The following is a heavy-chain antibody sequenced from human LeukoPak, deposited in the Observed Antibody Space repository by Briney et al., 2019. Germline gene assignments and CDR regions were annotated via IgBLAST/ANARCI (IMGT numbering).Heavy chain of an antibody. CDR3: AKAEEEYYDSSGYSDY. CDR2: ISYDGSNK. V-gene: IGHV3-30*18. J-gene: IGHJ4*02. D-gene: IGHD3-22*01. CDR1: GFTFSSYG. Sequence: GGSLRLSCAASGFTFSSYGMHWVRQAPGKGLEWLAVISYDGSNKYYADSVKGRFTISRDNSKNTLYLQMNSLRAEDTAVYYCAKAEEEYYDSSGYSDYWGQGTLVTVSS.